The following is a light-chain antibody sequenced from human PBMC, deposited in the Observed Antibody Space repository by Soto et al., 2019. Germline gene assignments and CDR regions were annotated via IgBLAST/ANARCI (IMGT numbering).Light chain of an antibody. J-gene: IGKJ1*01. CDR2: GAS. V-gene: IGKV3-20*01. Sequence: EIVLTQSPGTLSLSPGGRATLSCRASQSVSSSYLAWYQQIPGQAPRLLIYGASSRATAIPDTFSGSGSGTDFTLTISRLEPEDFAVYFCQQYGSSPWTFGQGTKVDI. CDR3: QQYGSSPWT. CDR1: QSVSSSY.